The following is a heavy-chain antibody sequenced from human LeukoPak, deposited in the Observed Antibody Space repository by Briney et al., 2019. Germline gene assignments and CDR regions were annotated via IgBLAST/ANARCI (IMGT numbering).Heavy chain of an antibody. V-gene: IGHV4-34*09. CDR1: GGSFSGYY. CDR2: INHSGST. D-gene: IGHD4-11*01. Sequence: SETLSLTCAVYGGSFSGYYWSWIRQPPGKGLEWIGEINHSGSTNYNPSLKSRVTISLDTSRNQFSLKLSSVTAADTAVYYCARLQSRDAFDIWGQGTMVTVSS. CDR3: ARLQSRDAFDI. J-gene: IGHJ3*02.